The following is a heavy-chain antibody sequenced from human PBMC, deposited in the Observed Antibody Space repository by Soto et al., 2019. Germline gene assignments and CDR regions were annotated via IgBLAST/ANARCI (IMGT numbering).Heavy chain of an antibody. CDR3: AKDPLQAHSRSWPNWFDP. J-gene: IGHJ5*02. Sequence: GGSLRLSCAASGFTFSSYAMSWVRQAPGKGLEWVSAISGSGGSTYYADSVKGRFTISRDNSKNTLYLQMNSLRAEDTAVYYCAKDPLQAHSRSWPNWFDPWGQGTLVTVSS. CDR1: GFTFSSYA. CDR2: ISGSGGST. D-gene: IGHD6-13*01. V-gene: IGHV3-23*01.